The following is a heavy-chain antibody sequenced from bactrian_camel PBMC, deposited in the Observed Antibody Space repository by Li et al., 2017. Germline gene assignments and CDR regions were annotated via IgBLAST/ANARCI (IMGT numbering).Heavy chain of an antibody. CDR2: IDVDGSA. V-gene: IGHV3S55*01. CDR3: AAEGPSWDSDSCVNSEIGY. Sequence: HVQLVESGGGSVQAGDSLRLSCAASGLTYDGNCMAWFRQATGKEREGVAAIDVDGSATYADSVKGRFTISQDVPKNLVYLQMNDLKPEDTAVYYCAAEGPSWDSDSCVNSEIGYWGQGTQVTVS. J-gene: IGHJ6*01. CDR1: GLTYDGNC.